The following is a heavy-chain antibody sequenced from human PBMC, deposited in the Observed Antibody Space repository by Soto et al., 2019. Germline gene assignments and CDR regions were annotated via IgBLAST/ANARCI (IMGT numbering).Heavy chain of an antibody. V-gene: IGHV4-31*03. J-gene: IGHJ5*02. D-gene: IGHD2-15*01. Sequence: PSETLSLTCTVSGGSISSGGYYWSWIRQHPGKGLEWIGYIYYSGSTYYNPSLKSRVTISVDTSKNQFSLKLSSVTAADTAVYYCVRGGIAGHWFDPWGQRILVTVSS. CDR2: IYYSGST. CDR3: VRGGIAGHWFDP. CDR1: GGSISSGGYY.